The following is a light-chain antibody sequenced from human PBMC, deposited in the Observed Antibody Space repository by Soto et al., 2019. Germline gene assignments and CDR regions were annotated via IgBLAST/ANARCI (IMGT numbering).Light chain of an antibody. CDR3: CSFTTSSTYV. CDR2: DVT. Sequence: QSALTQPASVSGSPGQSITISCTGTSSDVGGYNYVSWYQQYPGKAPKVMIYDVTNWPSGVSNRFSGSRSGNTASLTISGLQAEDEADYYCCSFTTSSTYVFGTGTKVTVL. V-gene: IGLV2-14*01. J-gene: IGLJ1*01. CDR1: SSDVGGYNY.